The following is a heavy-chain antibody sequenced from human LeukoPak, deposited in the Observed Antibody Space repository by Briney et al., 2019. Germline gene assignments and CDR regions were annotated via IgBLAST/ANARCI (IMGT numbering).Heavy chain of an antibody. V-gene: IGHV3-64D*06. Sequence: PGGYLRLSCSVSGFTFSTYVMHWVRQAPGKGLEYVSSISSNGDNTYYADSVKGRFTISRDNSENTLYLQMSSLRADDTAVYYCVRGTGYWGQGTLVTVSS. J-gene: IGHJ4*02. CDR1: GFTFSTYV. CDR3: VRGTGY. CDR2: ISSNGDNT.